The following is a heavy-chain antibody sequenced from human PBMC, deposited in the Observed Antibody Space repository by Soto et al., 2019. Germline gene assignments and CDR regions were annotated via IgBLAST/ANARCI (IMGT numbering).Heavy chain of an antibody. D-gene: IGHD6-19*01. Sequence: QVQLVESGGGVVQPGRSLRLSCAASGFTFSSYGMHWVRQAPGKGLEWVAVISYDGSNKYYADSVKGRFTISRDNSKNTLYVQMNSLRAEDTAVYYCANQRPCGPRIAVGMDYWGQGTLVTVSS. CDR2: ISYDGSNK. CDR1: GFTFSSYG. CDR3: ANQRPCGPRIAVGMDY. V-gene: IGHV3-30*18. J-gene: IGHJ4*02.